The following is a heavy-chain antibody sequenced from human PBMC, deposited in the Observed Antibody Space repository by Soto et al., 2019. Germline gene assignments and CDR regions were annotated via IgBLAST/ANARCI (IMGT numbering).Heavy chain of an antibody. D-gene: IGHD4-4*01. J-gene: IGHJ6*02. CDR1: GGTFSSSA. CDR3: ARDNDRLQLGGNYYYILDV. Sequence: QVQLVQSGAEMKEPGSSVKVSCKTSGGTFSSSAISWLRQAPGQGLEWMGGIIPLFRTPDYAQKFQGRLTIAADESTSTAYMELSSLRSEDTAVYSCARDNDRLQLGGNYYYILDVWGQGTTITVSS. V-gene: IGHV1-69*12. CDR2: IIPLFRTP.